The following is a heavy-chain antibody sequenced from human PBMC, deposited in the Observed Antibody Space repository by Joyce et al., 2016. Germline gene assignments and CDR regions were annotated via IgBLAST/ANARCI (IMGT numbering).Heavy chain of an antibody. CDR2: IIPFLDTG. CDR1: GGTFNNYG. D-gene: IGHD2-21*01. CDR3: ARGGPCGGDCLSLDD. Sequence: QVQLVQSGAEVKKPGSSVKVSCKASGGTFNNYGISWVRQAPGQGLEWMGGIIPFLDTGKNAQKFQDIVRIIADKSMTTAYMELSSLTSEDTAVYYCARGGPCGGDCLSLDDWGQGTLVTVSS. V-gene: IGHV1-69*06. J-gene: IGHJ4*02.